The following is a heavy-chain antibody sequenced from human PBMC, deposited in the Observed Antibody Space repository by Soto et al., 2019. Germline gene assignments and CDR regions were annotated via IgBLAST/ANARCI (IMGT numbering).Heavy chain of an antibody. V-gene: IGHV5-51*01. CDR3: ARHGFYGDYASNYFDP. CDR1: GYNFATYW. CDR2: IYPGDSDA. D-gene: IGHD4-17*01. J-gene: IGHJ5*02. Sequence: GESLKISCKAAGYNFATYWIAWVRQMPGKGLEYMGIIYPGDSDARYSPSFQGQVTFSADKSISTAYLQWSSLTASDTAIYYCARHGFYGDYASNYFDPWGQGTLVTVSS.